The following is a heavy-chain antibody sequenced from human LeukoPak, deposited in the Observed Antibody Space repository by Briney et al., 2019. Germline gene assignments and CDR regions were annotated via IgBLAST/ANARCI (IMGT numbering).Heavy chain of an antibody. J-gene: IGHJ4*02. CDR3: AKSCNSGNCYYNY. D-gene: IGHD2/OR15-2a*01. V-gene: IGHV3-23*01. Sequence: QAGGSLRLSCAASGFTFSNCAMSWVRQAPEKGLEWVSGISGSGSSTYYADSVKGRFTTSRDNSENTLSLQMNSLRADDTAIYYCAKSCNSGNCYYNYWGQGTLVTVSS. CDR2: ISGSGSST. CDR1: GFTFSNCA.